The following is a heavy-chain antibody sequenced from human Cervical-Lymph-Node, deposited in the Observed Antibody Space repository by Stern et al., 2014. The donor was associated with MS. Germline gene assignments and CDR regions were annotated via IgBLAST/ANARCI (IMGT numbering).Heavy chain of an antibody. CDR3: VYGGFHSPFAY. V-gene: IGHV4-4*02. CDR1: GGSFSSSNW. D-gene: IGHD4-23*01. J-gene: IGHJ4*02. CDR2: ISHSGST. Sequence: QLQLQESGPGLVKPSGTLSLTCTVSGGSFSSSNWRSWVRQTPGKGLEWIGEISHSGSTSQTPSLKSRVTMSIDKSKRQFSLNLISVIAADTAVYYCVYGGFHSPFAYWGQGKLVTVSS.